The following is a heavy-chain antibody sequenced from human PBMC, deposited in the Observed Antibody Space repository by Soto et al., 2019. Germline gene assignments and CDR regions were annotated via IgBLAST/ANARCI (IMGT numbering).Heavy chain of an antibody. V-gene: IGHV3-33*01. CDR3: ARGIDTAMVLDY. D-gene: IGHD5-18*01. J-gene: IGHJ4*02. Sequence: PGGSLRLSCAASGFTFSSYGMHWVRQAPGKGLEWVAVIWYDGSNKYYADSVKGRFTTSRDNSKNTLYLQMNSLRAEDTAVYYCARGIDTAMVLDYWGQATMVTLSS. CDR1: GFTFSSYG. CDR2: IWYDGSNK.